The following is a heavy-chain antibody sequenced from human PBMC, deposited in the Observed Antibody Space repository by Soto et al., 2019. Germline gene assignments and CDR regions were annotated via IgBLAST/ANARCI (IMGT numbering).Heavy chain of an antibody. CDR2: IWYDGSNK. J-gene: IGHJ6*02. CDR1: GFTFSYYG. Sequence: PGGSLRLSCAASGFTFSYYGMHWVRQAPGKGLEWVAVIWYDGSNKYYADSVKGRFTISRDNSKSTLYLQMNSLRAEDTALYYCAKGRSYYYYYGVDVWGQGTTVTVSS. CDR3: AKGRSYYYYYGVDV. V-gene: IGHV3-33*06.